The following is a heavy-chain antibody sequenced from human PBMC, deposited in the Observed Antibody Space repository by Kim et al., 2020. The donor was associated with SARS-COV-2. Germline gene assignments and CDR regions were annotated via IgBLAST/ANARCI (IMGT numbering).Heavy chain of an antibody. Sequence: SETLSITCAVYGGSFSGYYWSWIRQPPGKGLEWIGEINHSGSTNYNPSLKSRVTISVDTSKNQFSLKLSSVTAADTAVYYCARAGYSSSWYGVINWFDPWGQGTLVTVSS. D-gene: IGHD6-13*01. CDR1: GGSFSGYY. J-gene: IGHJ5*02. CDR3: ARAGYSSSWYGVINWFDP. V-gene: IGHV4-34*01. CDR2: INHSGST.